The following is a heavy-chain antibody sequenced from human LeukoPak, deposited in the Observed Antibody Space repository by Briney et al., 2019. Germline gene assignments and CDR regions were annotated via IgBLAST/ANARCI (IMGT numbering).Heavy chain of an antibody. Sequence: GGSLRLSCAASGFTFSSYSMNRVRQAPGKGLEWVSSISSSSSYIYYADSVKGRFTISRDNAKNSLYLQMNSLRAEDTAVYYCARSIDSSSWTLWGQGTLVTVSS. J-gene: IGHJ4*02. CDR1: GFTFSSYS. D-gene: IGHD6-13*01. CDR3: ARSIDSSSWTL. CDR2: ISSSSSYI. V-gene: IGHV3-21*01.